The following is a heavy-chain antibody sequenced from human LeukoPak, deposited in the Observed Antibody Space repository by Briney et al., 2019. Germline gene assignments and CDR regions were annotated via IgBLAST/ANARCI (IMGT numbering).Heavy chain of an antibody. V-gene: IGHV3-53*01. CDR3: ARSGYDSSGDYFDY. CDR2: IYSGGST. D-gene: IGHD3-22*01. Sequence: PGGSLSLSCAASGFTVSSNYMSWVRQAPGKGLEWVSVIYSGGSTYYADSVKGRFTISRDNSKNTLYLQMNSLRAEDTAVYYCARSGYDSSGDYFDYSGQGTLVTVSS. CDR1: GFTVSSNY. J-gene: IGHJ4*02.